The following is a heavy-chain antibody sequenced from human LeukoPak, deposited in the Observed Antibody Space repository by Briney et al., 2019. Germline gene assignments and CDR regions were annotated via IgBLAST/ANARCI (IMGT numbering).Heavy chain of an antibody. V-gene: IGHV4-39*01. J-gene: IGHJ4*02. CDR1: GGSISSSGYY. Sequence: SETLSLTCTVSGGSISSSGYYWGWIRQPPGKGLGWIGSIYYSGSTYYNPSLKSRVTISVGTSKNQFSLKLSSVTAADTAVYYCAVHRRDGYNYPYYFDYWGQGTLVTVSS. CDR2: IYYSGST. CDR3: AVHRRDGYNYPYYFDY. D-gene: IGHD5-24*01.